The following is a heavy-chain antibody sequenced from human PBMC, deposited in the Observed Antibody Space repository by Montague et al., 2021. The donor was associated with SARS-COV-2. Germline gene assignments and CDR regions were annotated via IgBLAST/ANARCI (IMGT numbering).Heavy chain of an antibody. Sequence: SETLSLTCTVPGGSISSFYWSWIRQPPGKGLEWIGYISDSGSTNYNPSLTSRITMSVDTSKNQFSLKVNSVTAADTAVYYCARHYSATLPVVYWGQGTLVTVSS. CDR2: ISDSGST. CDR3: ARHYSATLPVVY. CDR1: GGSISSFY. V-gene: IGHV4-59*08. J-gene: IGHJ4*02. D-gene: IGHD2-15*01.